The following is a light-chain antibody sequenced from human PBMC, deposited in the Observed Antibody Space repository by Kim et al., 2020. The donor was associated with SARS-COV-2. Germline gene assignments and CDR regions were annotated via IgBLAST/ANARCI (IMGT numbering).Light chain of an antibody. CDR1: QSIRTN. CDR3: QQYTDWPLT. Sequence: EIVMTQSPATLSVSPGERATLSCRASQSIRTNLAWYQQKPGQKPRLLIYDASTRATDTPARVSGSGFGTEFTLTFSSLQSEDFAVYYCQQYTDWPLTFGGGTKLEIK. V-gene: IGKV3-15*01. J-gene: IGKJ4*01. CDR2: DAS.